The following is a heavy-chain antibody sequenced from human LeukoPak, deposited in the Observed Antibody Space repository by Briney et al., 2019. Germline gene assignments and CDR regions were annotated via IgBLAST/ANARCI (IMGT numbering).Heavy chain of an antibody. J-gene: IGHJ6*03. D-gene: IGHD3-10*01. CDR3: AKAGSGSRSHYYYYYMDV. CDR1: GFTFSSYA. CDR2: ISGSGGST. Sequence: GGSLRLSCAASGFTFSSYAMSWVRQAPGKGLEWVSAISGSGGSTYYADSVKGRFTISRDNSKNTLYLQMNSLRAEDTAVYYCAKAGSGSRSHYYYYYMDVWGKGTTVTVSS. V-gene: IGHV3-23*01.